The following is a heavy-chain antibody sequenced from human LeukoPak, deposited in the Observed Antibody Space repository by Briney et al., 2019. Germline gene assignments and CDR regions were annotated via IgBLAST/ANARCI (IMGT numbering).Heavy chain of an antibody. CDR2: ISSSSAYI. CDR1: GFTFSSYS. D-gene: IGHD6-19*01. V-gene: IGHV3-21*01. Sequence: GGSLRLSCAASGFTFSSYSMNWVRQAPGKGLEWVSSISSSSAYIYYADSVKGRFAISRDNDKNSLYLQMNSLRADDTAIYYCARAYTSGWEYYFDYWGKGNLVTVSS. J-gene: IGHJ4*02. CDR3: ARAYTSGWEYYFDY.